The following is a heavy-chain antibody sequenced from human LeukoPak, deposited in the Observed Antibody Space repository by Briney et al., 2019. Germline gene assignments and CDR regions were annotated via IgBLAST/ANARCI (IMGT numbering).Heavy chain of an antibody. CDR1: GFTFSSYG. CDR3: ATPWGVDSGYDSELDY. Sequence: GGSLRLSCAASGFTFSSYGMHWVRQAPGKGLEWVAVISYDGSNKYYADSVKGRLTISRDNSKNTLYLQMSSLRAEDTAVYYCATPWGVDSGYDSELDYWGQGTLVTVSS. V-gene: IGHV3-30*03. J-gene: IGHJ4*02. D-gene: IGHD5-12*01. CDR2: ISYDGSNK.